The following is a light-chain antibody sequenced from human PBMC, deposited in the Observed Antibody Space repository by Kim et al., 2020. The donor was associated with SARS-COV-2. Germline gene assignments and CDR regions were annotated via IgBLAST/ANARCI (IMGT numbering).Light chain of an antibody. J-gene: IGLJ3*02. V-gene: IGLV1-40*01. Sequence: QSVLTQPPSVSGAPGQRVTISCTGSSSNIGAGYDVHWYQHLPGTAPKLLIYGNSNRPSGVPDRFSGSKSGTSASLAITGLQAEDEADYYCQSYDSSLSGWGLFGGGTQLTVL. CDR2: GNS. CDR1: SSNIGAGYD. CDR3: QSYDSSLSGWGL.